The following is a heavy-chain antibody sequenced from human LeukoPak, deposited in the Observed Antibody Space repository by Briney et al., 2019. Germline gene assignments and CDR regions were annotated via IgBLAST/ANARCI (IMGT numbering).Heavy chain of an antibody. J-gene: IGHJ4*02. V-gene: IGHV4-34*01. CDR2: INHSGST. D-gene: IGHD3-22*01. Sequence: SETLSLTCAVYGGSFSGYYWSWIRQPPGKGLEWIGEINHSGSTNYNPSLKSRATISVDTSKNQFSLKLSSVTAADTAVYYCARGRMYYYDSSGYYYLDYWGQGTLVTVSS. CDR1: GGSFSGYY. CDR3: ARGRMYYYDSSGYYYLDY.